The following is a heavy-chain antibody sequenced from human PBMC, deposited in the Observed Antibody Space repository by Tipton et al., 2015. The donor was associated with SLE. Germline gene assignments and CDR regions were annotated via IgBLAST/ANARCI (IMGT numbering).Heavy chain of an antibody. CDR2: IFVSGVT. D-gene: IGHD3-3*01. V-gene: IGHV4-61*02. CDR1: GGSVSSGYSY. Sequence: LRLSCTVSGGSVSSGYSYWSWIRQPAGKGLEWIGRIFVSGVTNYNPSLKSRVTISIDTSQNQFSLKLTSVTAADTAVYYCAKDSGDYDFGQDSWGRGTLVTVSS. CDR3: AKDSGDYDFGQDS. J-gene: IGHJ4*02.